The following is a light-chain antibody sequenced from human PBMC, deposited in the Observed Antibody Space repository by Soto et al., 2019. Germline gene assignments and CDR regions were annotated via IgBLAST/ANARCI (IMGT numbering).Light chain of an antibody. Sequence: DIQMTQSPSSLSASVGDRVTITCQASQDISNFLNWYQQKPGKAPKLLIYDASNVEAGVPSRFSGSGSGTDFTFTISSLQHEDTATYYRQPFDILPTFGQGTKLEIK. CDR2: DAS. CDR3: QPFDILPT. J-gene: IGKJ2*01. V-gene: IGKV1-33*01. CDR1: QDISNF.